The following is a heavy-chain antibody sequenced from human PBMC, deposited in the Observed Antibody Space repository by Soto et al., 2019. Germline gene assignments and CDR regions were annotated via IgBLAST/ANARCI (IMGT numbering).Heavy chain of an antibody. V-gene: IGHV1-18*01. CDR2: ISAYNGNT. J-gene: IGHJ5*02. CDR1: GYTFTSYG. Sequence: GASVKVSCKASGYTFTSYGISWVRQAPGQGLEWMGWISAYNGNTNYAQKLQGRVTMTTDTSTSTAYMELRSLRSDDTAVYYCARTGQPIRHYYDSSGYNPWGQGTLVTVSS. CDR3: ARTGQPIRHYYDSSGYNP. D-gene: IGHD3-22*01.